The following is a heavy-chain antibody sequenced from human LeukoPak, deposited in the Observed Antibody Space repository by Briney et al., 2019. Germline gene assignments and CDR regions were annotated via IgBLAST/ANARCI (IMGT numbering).Heavy chain of an antibody. D-gene: IGHD6-19*01. Sequence: SETLSLTCAVYGGSFSGYYWSWLRQPPGKGLEWIGEINHSGSTNYNPSLKSRVTISVDTSKNQFSLKLSSVTAADTAVYYCARGRDSSGWYRAFDIWGQGTMVTVSS. V-gene: IGHV4-34*01. J-gene: IGHJ3*02. CDR3: ARGRDSSGWYRAFDI. CDR2: INHSGST. CDR1: GGSFSGYY.